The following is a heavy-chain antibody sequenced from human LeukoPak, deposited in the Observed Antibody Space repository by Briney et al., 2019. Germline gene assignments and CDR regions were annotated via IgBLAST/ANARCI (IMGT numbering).Heavy chain of an antibody. CDR2: INHSGST. CDR1: GGSFSGYY. CDR3: ARCSEQWLVRGKYFDY. Sequence: SSETLSLTCAVYGGSFSGYYWSWIRQPPGKGLEWIGEINHSGSTNYNPSLKSRVTISVGTSKNQFSLKLSSVTAADTAVYYCARCSEQWLVRGKYFDYWGQGTLVTVSS. D-gene: IGHD6-19*01. V-gene: IGHV4-34*01. J-gene: IGHJ4*02.